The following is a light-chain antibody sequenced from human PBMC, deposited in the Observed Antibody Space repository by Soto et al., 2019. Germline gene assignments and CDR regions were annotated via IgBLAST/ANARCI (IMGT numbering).Light chain of an antibody. J-gene: IGKJ1*01. CDR1: QSVSSRH. CDR3: HQYGSSPLT. CDR2: DAS. V-gene: IGKV3-20*01. Sequence: EIVLTQSPGTLSLSPGERATLSCRASQSVSSRHLAWYQQKPGQAPRLLIFDASSRATGIPDRFSGSGSGTDFTLTISRLEPEDFAVYYCHQYGSSPLTLGQGTKVENK.